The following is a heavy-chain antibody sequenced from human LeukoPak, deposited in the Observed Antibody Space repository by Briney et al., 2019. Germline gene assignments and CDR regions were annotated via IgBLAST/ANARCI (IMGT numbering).Heavy chain of an antibody. J-gene: IGHJ4*02. V-gene: IGHV1-2*02. CDR1: GYNFKDYY. D-gene: IGHD3-16*01. CDR3: AGAAGEALWDPLFDN. CDR2: IVPASGAT. Sequence: ASVKVSCKAAGYNFKDYYLHWVRQAPGQGLEWMGWIVPASGATNYAQKFQARVTLSGDTSIHTAYMHLSSLRSNDTAIYYCAGAAGEALWDPLFDNWGQGTLVTVSS.